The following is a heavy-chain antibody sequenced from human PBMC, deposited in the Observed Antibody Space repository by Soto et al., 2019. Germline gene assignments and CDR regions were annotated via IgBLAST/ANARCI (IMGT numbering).Heavy chain of an antibody. Sequence: GGSLRLSCAASGFTFSSYAMSWVRQAPGKGLEWVSAISGSGGSTYYADSVKGRFTISRDNSKNTLYLQMNSLRAEDTAVYYCATDPQGARSRCHDYWGQGTLVTVSS. CDR1: GFTFSSYA. CDR3: ATDPQGARSRCHDY. D-gene: IGHD6-13*01. V-gene: IGHV3-23*01. J-gene: IGHJ4*02. CDR2: ISGSGGST.